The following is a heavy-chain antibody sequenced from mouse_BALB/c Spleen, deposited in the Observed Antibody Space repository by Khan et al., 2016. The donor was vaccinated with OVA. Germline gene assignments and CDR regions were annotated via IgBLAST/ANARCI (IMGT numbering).Heavy chain of an antibody. CDR3: ATSYFYGYYFDY. CDR2: ISGDSNTI. CDR1: GFTFSSYG. Sequence: EVELVESGGGLVQPGGSRKLSCAASGFTFSSYGMHWVRQAPEKGLEWVAYISGDSNTIYYADTVKGRFTISSDNPKNPLLLQMTSLMSEDTARYYCATSYFYGYYFDYWGPGTTLTVSS. D-gene: IGHD1-1*01. J-gene: IGHJ2*01. V-gene: IGHV5-17*02.